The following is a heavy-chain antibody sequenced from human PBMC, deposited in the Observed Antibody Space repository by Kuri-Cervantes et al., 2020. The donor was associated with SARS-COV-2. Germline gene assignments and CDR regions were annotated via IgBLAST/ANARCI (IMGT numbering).Heavy chain of an antibody. V-gene: IGHV3-48*01. CDR2: ISDWSLNI. Sequence: GESLKISCAAYGFTFRSSHMNWVRQAPGKGLEWISSISDWSLNIYYADSVKGRFNISRDNAKNSLFLQMNSLRVEDTAVYYCTRDRRRYSGDTSYFYMDVWGTGTTVTVSS. J-gene: IGHJ6*03. CDR1: GFTFRSSH. D-gene: IGHD5-12*01. CDR3: TRDRRRYSGDTSYFYMDV.